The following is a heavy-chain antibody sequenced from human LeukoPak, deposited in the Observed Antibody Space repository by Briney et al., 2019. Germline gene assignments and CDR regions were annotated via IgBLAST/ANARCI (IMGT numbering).Heavy chain of an antibody. J-gene: IGHJ4*02. CDR1: GGSISSENYY. V-gene: IGHV4-61*02. D-gene: IGHD6-13*01. CDR2: IYTGGSA. Sequence: SQTLSLTCSVSGGSISSENYYWSWIRQPAGKGLEWIGRIYTGGSANYNPSLKSRVTISVDTSKNQFSLKLSSVTAADTAVYYCARRLAGTEDYWGQGTLVTVSS. CDR3: ARRLAGTEDY.